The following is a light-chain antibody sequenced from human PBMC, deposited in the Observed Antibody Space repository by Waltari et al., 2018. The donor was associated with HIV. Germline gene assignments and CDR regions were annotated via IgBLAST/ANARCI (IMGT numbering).Light chain of an antibody. CDR2: RNN. Sequence: QSVLTQPPSASGTPGQRVTISCSGSRSNIGSKYVYWYQQLPGTAPKLLSYRNNQRPSGVPDRFSGSKSGTSASLAISGLRSEDEADYYCAAWDDSLLFGGGTKLTVL. CDR1: RSNIGSKY. J-gene: IGLJ2*01. V-gene: IGLV1-47*01. CDR3: AAWDDSLL.